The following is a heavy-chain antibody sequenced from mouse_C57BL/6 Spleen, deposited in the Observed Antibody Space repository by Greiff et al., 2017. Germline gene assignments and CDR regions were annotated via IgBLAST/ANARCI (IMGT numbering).Heavy chain of an antibody. J-gene: IGHJ3*01. V-gene: IGHV1-74*01. CDR1: GYTFTSYW. CDR3: AISYGGYPWCAY. Sequence: QVQLQQPGAELVKPGASVKVSCKASGYTFTSYWMHWVKQRPGQGLEWIGRIHPSDSDTNYNQKFKGKATLNVDKSSSTAYMQLSSLTSEDSAVYYCAISYGGYPWCAYWGQGTLVTVSA. D-gene: IGHD2-3*01. CDR2: IHPSDSDT.